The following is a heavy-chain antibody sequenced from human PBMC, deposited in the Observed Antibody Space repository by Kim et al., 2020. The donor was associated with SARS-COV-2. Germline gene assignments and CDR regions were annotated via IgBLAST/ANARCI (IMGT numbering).Heavy chain of an antibody. D-gene: IGHD3-10*01. CDR1: GFTFSSYA. J-gene: IGHJ4*02. CDR3: AKERLPAVGGVIQEKSYLEY. V-gene: IGHV3-23*01. CDR2: ISAGSGGI. Sequence: GGSLRLSCAVSGFTFSSYAMSWVRQAPGKGPEWISAISAGSGGIYYADSVKGRFTISRDNSKNTLSLQMNGLRTEDTAVYYCAKERLPAVGGVIQEKSYLEYWGQGSLVTVSA.